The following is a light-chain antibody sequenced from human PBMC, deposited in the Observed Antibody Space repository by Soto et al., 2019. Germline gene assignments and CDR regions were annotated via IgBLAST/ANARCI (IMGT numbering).Light chain of an antibody. V-gene: IGKV3-11*01. CDR3: QEYIQWPPGM. CDR1: QTVSNK. J-gene: IGKJ1*01. CDR2: DTS. Sequence: IVVTHSPATLSSSPGERATLSCRASQTVSNKLAWYQHKPGQAPRLLIYDTSNRATGIPARFSGSGSGTDFTLTISSLEPEDFAVYYCQEYIQWPPGMFGPGTKV.